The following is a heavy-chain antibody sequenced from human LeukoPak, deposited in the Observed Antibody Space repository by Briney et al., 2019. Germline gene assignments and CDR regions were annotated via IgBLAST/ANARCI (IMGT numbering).Heavy chain of an antibody. J-gene: IGHJ4*02. Sequence: GGSLRLSCAASVFTVSSNYMSWVRQAPGKGLEWVSVIYSGGSTYYADSVKGRFTISRDNSKNTLYLQMNSLRAEDTAVYYCARVEGYSYAYWGQGTLVTVSS. CDR3: ARVEGYSYAY. CDR1: VFTVSSNY. V-gene: IGHV3-53*01. D-gene: IGHD5-18*01. CDR2: IYSGGST.